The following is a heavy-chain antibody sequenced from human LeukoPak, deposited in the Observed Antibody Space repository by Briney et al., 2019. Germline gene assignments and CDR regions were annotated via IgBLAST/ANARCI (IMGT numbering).Heavy chain of an antibody. CDR2: ISYDGSNK. CDR3: AKDRVATLRAYYYYGMDV. Sequence: GRSLRLSCASSGFTFSSYGMHWVRQAPGKGLEWVAVISYDGSNKYYADSVKGRFTISRDNSKNTLYLQMNSLRAEDTAVYYCAKDRVATLRAYYYYGMDVWGQGTTVTVSS. D-gene: IGHD5-12*01. V-gene: IGHV3-30*18. CDR1: GFTFSSYG. J-gene: IGHJ6*02.